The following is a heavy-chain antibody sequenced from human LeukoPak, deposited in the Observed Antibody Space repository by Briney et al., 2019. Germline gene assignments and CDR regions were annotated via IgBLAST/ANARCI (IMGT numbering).Heavy chain of an antibody. Sequence: GESLKISCKGSGHSFTSYWIGWVRQMPGKGLEWMGIIYPDDSDTKYSPSFQGRVTISADKSISTAYLQWSSLKASDTAIYYCVERLTGRYSFDYWGQGTLVTVSS. D-gene: IGHD1-20*01. J-gene: IGHJ4*02. CDR3: VERLTGRYSFDY. V-gene: IGHV5-51*01. CDR2: IYPDDSDT. CDR1: GHSFTSYW.